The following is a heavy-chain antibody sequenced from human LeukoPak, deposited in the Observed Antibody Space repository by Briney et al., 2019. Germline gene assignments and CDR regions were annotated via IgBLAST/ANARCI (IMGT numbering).Heavy chain of an antibody. CDR1: GGSISSSGYY. Sequence: ASETLSLTCTVSGGSISSSGYYWSWIRQPPGKGLEWIGYIYYSGSTNYSPSLKSRVAISVDTSKNQFSLKLSSVTAADTAVYYCARENCSSTSCYFDYWGQGTLVTVSS. CDR2: IYYSGST. J-gene: IGHJ4*02. V-gene: IGHV4-61*08. D-gene: IGHD2-2*01. CDR3: ARENCSSTSCYFDY.